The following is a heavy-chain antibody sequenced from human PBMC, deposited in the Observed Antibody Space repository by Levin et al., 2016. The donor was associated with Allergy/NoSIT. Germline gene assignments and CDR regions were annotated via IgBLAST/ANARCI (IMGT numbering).Heavy chain of an antibody. V-gene: IGHV4-39*01. CDR3: ARRYEFHFDF. J-gene: IGHJ4*02. Sequence: RQAPGKGLEWIGSIYYDGATYYMPSLKSRVTISVDTSQNQFSLRLSSVTAADTAVYYCARRYEFHFDFWGQGTLVTVSS. D-gene: IGHD3-3*01. CDR2: IYYDGAT.